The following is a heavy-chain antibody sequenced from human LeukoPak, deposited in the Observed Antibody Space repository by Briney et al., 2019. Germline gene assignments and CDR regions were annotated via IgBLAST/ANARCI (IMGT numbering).Heavy chain of an antibody. V-gene: IGHV3-74*01. CDR1: GFSFSTSW. CDR3: ARDRYYTLDY. J-gene: IGHJ4*02. D-gene: IGHD3-3*01. Sequence: GSLRLSCAASGFSFSTSWMHWVRHTPEKGLVWVSRINSDGSNTIYADSVKGRFTISRDNAKNTLFLQMNSLRAEDTAVYYCARDRYYTLDYWGQGTLVTVSS. CDR2: INSDGSNT.